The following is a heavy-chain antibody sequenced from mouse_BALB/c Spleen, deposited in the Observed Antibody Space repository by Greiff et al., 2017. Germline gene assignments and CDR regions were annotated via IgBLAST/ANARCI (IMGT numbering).Heavy chain of an antibody. CDR1: GFTFSSFG. Sequence: EVKLVESGGGLVQPGGSRKLSCAASGFTFSSFGMHWVRQAPEKGLEWVAYISSGSSTIYYADTVKGRFTISRDNPKNTLFLQMTSLRSEDTAMYYCARSTVVAPDYWGQGTTLTVSS. CDR3: ARSTVVAPDY. J-gene: IGHJ2*01. V-gene: IGHV5-17*02. CDR2: ISSGSSTI. D-gene: IGHD1-1*01.